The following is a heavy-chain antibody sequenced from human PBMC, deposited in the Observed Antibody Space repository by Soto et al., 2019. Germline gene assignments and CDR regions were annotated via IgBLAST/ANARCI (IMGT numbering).Heavy chain of an antibody. J-gene: IGHJ4*02. V-gene: IGHV1-69*01. CDR3: SSAYCGGDCSGSTFEY. D-gene: IGHD2-21*02. Sequence: CKDSRGTISSNSSSWVQQAKRKGLEWMGGIIPIFGTANYAQKFQGRVTITADESTSTAYMELSSLRSEDTAVYYCSSAYCGGDCSGSTFEYWGQGTLV. CDR1: RGTISSNS. CDR2: IIPIFGTA.